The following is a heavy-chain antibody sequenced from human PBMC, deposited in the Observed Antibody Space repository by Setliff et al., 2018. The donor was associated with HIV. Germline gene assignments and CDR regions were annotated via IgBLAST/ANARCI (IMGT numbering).Heavy chain of an antibody. CDR2: VDPEEGET. J-gene: IGHJ4*02. D-gene: IGHD6-6*01. V-gene: IGHV1-69-2*01. CDR1: GHTFTDYY. CDR3: ATIYSSSSSDY. Sequence: GASVKVSCKASGHTFTDYYMHWVQQAPGKGLEWMGRVDPEEGETIYAEKFQGRVTVTADTSTDTAYMELSSLRSEDTAVYYCATIYSSSSSDYWGQGTLVTVSS.